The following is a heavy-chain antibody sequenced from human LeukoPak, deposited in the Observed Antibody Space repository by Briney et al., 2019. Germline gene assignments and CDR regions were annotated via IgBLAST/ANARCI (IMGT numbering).Heavy chain of an antibody. D-gene: IGHD6-19*01. V-gene: IGHV4-39*01. CDR2: IYYSGST. CDR3: ARHLYGSGLHRIDY. J-gene: IGHJ4*02. Sequence: SVTLSLTCSVSGGSISSTNYYWGWIRQPPGKGLEWIGSIYYSGSTYYNPSLKSRVTISVDTSKNQFSLKLSSVTAADTAVYHCARHLYGSGLHRIDYWGQGTLVTVSS. CDR1: GGSISSTNYY.